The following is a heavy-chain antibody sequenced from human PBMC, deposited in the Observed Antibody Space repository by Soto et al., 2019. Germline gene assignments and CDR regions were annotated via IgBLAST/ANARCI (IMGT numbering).Heavy chain of an antibody. J-gene: IGHJ6*02. CDR1: GFTFSRYE. V-gene: IGHV3-48*03. Sequence: GGSLRLSCAASGFTFSRYEMNWVRQAPGKGLQWLSYISGNGSTIYYADSVKGRFTISRDNAQNSLYLQMNSLRAEDTAVYYCARDSHSSSRGYGMDVWGQGTTVTVSS. D-gene: IGHD6-13*01. CDR3: ARDSHSSSRGYGMDV. CDR2: ISGNGSTI.